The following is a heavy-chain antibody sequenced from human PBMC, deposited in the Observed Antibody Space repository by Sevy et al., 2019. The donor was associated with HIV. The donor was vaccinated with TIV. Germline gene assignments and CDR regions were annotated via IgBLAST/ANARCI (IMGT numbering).Heavy chain of an antibody. J-gene: IGHJ4*02. Sequence: GGSLRLSCAASGFTFSNAWMSWVRQAPGKGLEWVGRIKSKTEGATRYFAAPVKGRLLISREDSRNTVYLQMNSLKTEDTAVYYCTAGVGASDFDYWGQGTLVTVSS. V-gene: IGHV3-15*01. CDR1: GFTFSNAW. D-gene: IGHD1-26*01. CDR2: IKSKTEGATR. CDR3: TAGVGASDFDY.